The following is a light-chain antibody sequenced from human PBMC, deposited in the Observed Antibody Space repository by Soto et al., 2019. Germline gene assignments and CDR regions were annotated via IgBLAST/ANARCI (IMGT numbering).Light chain of an antibody. CDR3: VLFMGRGISV. CDR1: SGSVSTGHY. J-gene: IGLJ1*01. V-gene: IGLV8-61*01. Sequence: QTVVTQEPSFSVSPGGTVTLTCALTSGSVSTGHYPSWYQQTPGQAPRTLIYSTNTRSSGVPDRFSGSILGNNAALTITGAQADDESDYYCVLFMGRGISVFGTRTKPPS. CDR2: STN.